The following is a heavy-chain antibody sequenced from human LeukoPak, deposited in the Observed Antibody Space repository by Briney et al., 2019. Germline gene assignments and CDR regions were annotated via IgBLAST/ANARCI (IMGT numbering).Heavy chain of an antibody. V-gene: IGHV4-39*01. CDR3: ARHRGYCNSASCENDAFDI. CDR1: GGSISSSSYY. D-gene: IGHD2-2*01. J-gene: IGHJ3*02. Sequence: SETLSLTCTVSGGSISSSSYYWGWIRQPPGKGLEWIGSIYYSGTTYDNPSLKSRVTISVDTSKNQFSLKVSSVTAADTAVYYCARHRGYCNSASCENDAFDIWGQGTMVTVSS. CDR2: IYYSGTT.